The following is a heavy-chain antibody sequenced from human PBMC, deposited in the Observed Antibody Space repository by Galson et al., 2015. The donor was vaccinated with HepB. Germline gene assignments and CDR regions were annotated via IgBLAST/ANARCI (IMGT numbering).Heavy chain of an antibody. J-gene: IGHJ4*02. CDR2: MNQDGSDK. V-gene: IGHV3-7*01. CDR3: ARGTGATFGDYEFDY. Sequence: SLRLSCAASGFTFTSYWMSWVRQAPGRGLEWVASMNQDGSDKYYVDSVKGRFTIFRDDSKNSLYLQMNSLRAEDTAVYYCARGTGATFGDYEFDYWGRGTLVTVSS. CDR1: GFTFTSYW. D-gene: IGHD4-17*01.